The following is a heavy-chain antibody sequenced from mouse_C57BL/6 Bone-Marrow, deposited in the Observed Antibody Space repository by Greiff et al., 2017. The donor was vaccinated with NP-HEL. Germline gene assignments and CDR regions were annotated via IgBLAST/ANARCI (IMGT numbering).Heavy chain of an antibody. CDR3: TRGDSSGPFDY. Sequence: EVHLVESGEGLVKPGGSLKLSCAASGFTFSSYAMSWVRQTPEKRLEWVAYISSGGDYIYYADTVKGRFTISRDNARNTLYLQMSSLKSEDTAMYYCTRGDSSGPFDYWGQGTTLSVSS. D-gene: IGHD3-2*02. CDR2: ISSGGDYI. CDR1: GFTFSSYA. J-gene: IGHJ2*01. V-gene: IGHV5-9-1*02.